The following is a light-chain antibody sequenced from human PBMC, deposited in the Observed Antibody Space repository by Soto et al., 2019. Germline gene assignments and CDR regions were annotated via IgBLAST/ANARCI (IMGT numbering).Light chain of an antibody. CDR2: EVS. J-gene: IGLJ3*02. Sequence: ALTQPASMSGSPGQSITISCTGTSNDVGGYNYVSWYQQHPGKAPKLMIFEVSNRPSGVSNRFSGSKSGNTASLTISGLQAEDEAYYYCCSYTSTNSRVFGGGTQLTVL. CDR1: SNDVGGYNY. CDR3: CSYTSTNSRV. V-gene: IGLV2-14*01.